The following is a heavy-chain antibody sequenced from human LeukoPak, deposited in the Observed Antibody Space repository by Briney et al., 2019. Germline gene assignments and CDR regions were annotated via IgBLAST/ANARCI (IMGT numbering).Heavy chain of an antibody. Sequence: GGSLRLSCAASGFTVSSNYMSWVRQAPGKGLEWVSSISSSSSYIYYADSVKGRFTISRDNAKNSLYLQMNSLRAEDTAVYYCARGRTMVRGAFYFDYWGQGTLVTVSS. V-gene: IGHV3-21*01. CDR3: ARGRTMVRGAFYFDY. CDR2: ISSSSSYI. D-gene: IGHD3-10*01. J-gene: IGHJ4*02. CDR1: GFTVSSNY.